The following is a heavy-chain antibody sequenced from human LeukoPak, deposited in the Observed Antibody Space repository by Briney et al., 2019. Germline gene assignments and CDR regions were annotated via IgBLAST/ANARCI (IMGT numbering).Heavy chain of an antibody. CDR1: GGSFSGYY. CDR3: ARAAAFYY. V-gene: IGHV4-34*01. D-gene: IGHD6-13*01. Sequence: SETLSLTCAVYGGSFSGYYWSWIRRPPGKGLEWIGEINHSGSTNYNPSLKSRVTISVDTSKNQFSLKLSSVTAADTAVYYCARAAAFYYWGQGTLVTVSS. J-gene: IGHJ4*02. CDR2: INHSGST.